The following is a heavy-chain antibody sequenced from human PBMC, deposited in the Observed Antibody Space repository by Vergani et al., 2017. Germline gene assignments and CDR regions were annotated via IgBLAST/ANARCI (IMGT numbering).Heavy chain of an antibody. J-gene: IGHJ4*02. CDR2: ISSSSSTI. Sequence: EVQLVESGGGLVQPGGSLRLSCAASGFTFSSYSMNWVRQAPGKGLEWVSYISSSSSTIYYADSMKGRFTISRDNAKNSLYLQMNSLGAEDTAVYYCARGSEVGFDYWGQGTLVTVSS. CDR3: ARGSEVGFDY. CDR1: GFTFSSYS. D-gene: IGHD3-16*01. V-gene: IGHV3-48*01.